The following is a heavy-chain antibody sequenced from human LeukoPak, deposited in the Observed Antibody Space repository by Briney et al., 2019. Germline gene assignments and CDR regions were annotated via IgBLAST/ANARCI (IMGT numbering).Heavy chain of an antibody. Sequence: SETLSLTCTVSGGSISSTTYYWDWFRRPPGKGLEWIGSVSYSGNTYYSPSLTGRVSISVGTSKNQFSLNLRFVTAADTAVYYCASPWGEFWSGHLNWFDPWGQGTLVTVSS. J-gene: IGHJ5*02. CDR1: GGSISSTTYY. D-gene: IGHD3-3*01. CDR2: VSYSGNT. CDR3: ASPWGEFWSGHLNWFDP. V-gene: IGHV4-39*01.